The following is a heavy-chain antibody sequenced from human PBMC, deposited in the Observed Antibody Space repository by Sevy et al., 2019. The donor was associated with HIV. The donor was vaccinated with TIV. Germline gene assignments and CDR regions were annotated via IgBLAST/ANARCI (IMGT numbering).Heavy chain of an antibody. J-gene: IGHJ6*02. CDR1: GGSISSYY. CDR2: IYYSGST. CDR3: ARSQGVTIFGVVTSYYGMYV. Sequence: SETLSLTCTVSGGSISSYYWSWIRQPPGKGLEWIGYIYYSGSTNYNPSLKSRVTISVDTSKNQFSLKLSSVTAADTAVYYCARSQGVTIFGVVTSYYGMYVWGQGTTVTVSS. V-gene: IGHV4-59*01. D-gene: IGHD3-3*01.